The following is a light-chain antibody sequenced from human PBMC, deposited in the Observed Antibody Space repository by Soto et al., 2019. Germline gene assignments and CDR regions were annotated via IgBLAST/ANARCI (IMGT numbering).Light chain of an antibody. CDR1: QSVTSY. V-gene: IGKV3-11*01. J-gene: IGKJ5*01. Sequence: EIVLTQSPATLSLSPGERATLSCRASQSVTSYLAWYQQKPGQAPRLIIYDISDRATGIPARFSGSGSGTDFTLTISSLEPEDFAIYYCQHRSSWPPEVTFGQGTRLEIK. CDR3: QHRSSWPPEVT. CDR2: DIS.